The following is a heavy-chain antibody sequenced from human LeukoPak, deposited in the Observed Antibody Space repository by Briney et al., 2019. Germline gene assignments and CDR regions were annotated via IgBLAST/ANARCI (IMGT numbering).Heavy chain of an antibody. CDR2: IKQDGSEK. Sequence: GGSLRLSCAASGFTVSANYMSWVRQAPGKGLEWVANIKQDGSEKYYVDSVKGRFTISRDNAKNSLYLQMNSLRAEDTAVYYCARDLELLAYCGGDCGQDYWGQGTLVTVSS. CDR1: GFTVSANY. D-gene: IGHD2-21*02. CDR3: ARDLELLAYCGGDCGQDY. J-gene: IGHJ4*02. V-gene: IGHV3-7*01.